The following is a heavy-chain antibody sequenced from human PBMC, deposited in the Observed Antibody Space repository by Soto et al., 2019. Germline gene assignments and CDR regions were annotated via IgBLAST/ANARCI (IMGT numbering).Heavy chain of an antibody. CDR3: ASPLGGYGDYLY. D-gene: IGHD4-17*01. CDR1: GFTVSSNY. V-gene: IGHV3-66*01. CDR2: IYSGGST. Sequence: EVQLVESGGGLVQPGGSLRLSCAASGFTVSSNYMSWVRQAPGKGLEWVSVIYSGGSTYYAYSVKGRFTIPRENSKSTLSLQMNSLRAADTAVYYCASPLGGYGDYLYWGQGTLVTVSS. J-gene: IGHJ4*02.